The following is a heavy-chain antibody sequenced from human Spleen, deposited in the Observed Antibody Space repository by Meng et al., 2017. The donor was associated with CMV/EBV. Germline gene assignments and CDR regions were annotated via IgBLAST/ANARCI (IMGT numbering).Heavy chain of an antibody. V-gene: IGHV3-74*01. CDR2: INSDGSST. D-gene: IGHD3-10*01. CDR3: AREESFGGSYQFDY. J-gene: IGHJ4*02. Sequence: SGFTFGNYGMHWVRQVPGKGLVWVSRINSDGSSTDYADSVKGRFTISRDNAKNTLYLQMNSLRAEDTAVYYCAREESFGGSYQFDYWGQGTLVTVSS. CDR1: GFTFGNYG.